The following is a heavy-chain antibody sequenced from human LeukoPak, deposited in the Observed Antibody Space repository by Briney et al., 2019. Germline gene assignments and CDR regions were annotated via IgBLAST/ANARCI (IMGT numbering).Heavy chain of an antibody. Sequence: PSETLSLTCTVSGGSISSYYWSWVRQAPGKGLEWVSIISDSGGSTYCADSVKGRFTISRDNSKNTLYLQMNSLRVEDTAVYYCAPSAFDYWGQGTLVTVSS. V-gene: IGHV3-23*01. J-gene: IGHJ4*02. CDR2: ISDSGGST. CDR3: APSAFDY. CDR1: GGSISSYY.